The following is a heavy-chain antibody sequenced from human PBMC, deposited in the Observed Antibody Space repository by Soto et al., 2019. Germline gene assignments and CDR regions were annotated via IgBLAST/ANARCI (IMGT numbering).Heavy chain of an antibody. Sequence: QVQLQESGPGLVKPSETLSLTCAVSGDSVSNDNYYWSWIRQPPGKGLEWIGYIYYSGTTNYNSYLKSRLSLSVDMSKNQFSLKLASVTAADMAVYFCARSQRGRTAFTFDYWGQGALVTVSS. CDR1: GDSVSNDNYY. J-gene: IGHJ4*02. V-gene: IGHV4-61*01. CDR3: ARSQRGRTAFTFDY. CDR2: IYYSGTT. D-gene: IGHD3-16*01.